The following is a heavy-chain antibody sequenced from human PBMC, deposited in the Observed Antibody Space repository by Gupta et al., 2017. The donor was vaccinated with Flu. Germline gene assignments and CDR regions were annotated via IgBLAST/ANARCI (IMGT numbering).Heavy chain of an antibody. CDR2: IVVGRGNT. CDR3: AAAWNGYDSSGYYVKYYYYGMDV. J-gene: IGHJ6*02. V-gene: IGHV1-58*02. CDR1: GFTFTSSA. Sequence: QMQLVQSGPEVKKPGTSVKVSCKASGFTFTSSAMQWVRQARGQRLAWMGWIVVGRGNTNYAKKFQEKVTITRDMSTSTAYMGLSSLRSEDTAVYYWAAAWNGYDSSGYYVKYYYYGMDVWGQGTTVTVSS. D-gene: IGHD3-22*01.